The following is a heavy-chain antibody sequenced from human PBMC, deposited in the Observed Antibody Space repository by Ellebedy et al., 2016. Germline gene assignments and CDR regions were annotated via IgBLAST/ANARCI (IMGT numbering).Heavy chain of an antibody. CDR1: GFTFSDHY. CDR2: ISGDSDII. CDR3: ARGVACSGGRCYNDY. Sequence: LSLTCAASGFTFSDHYMDWVRQTPGKGLEWVSYISGDSDIIFYADSVKGRFTISRDNAKNSLFLQMNSLRDEDTAVYYCARGVACSGGRCYNDYWGQGTLVSVSS. V-gene: IGHV3-48*02. D-gene: IGHD2-15*01. J-gene: IGHJ4*02.